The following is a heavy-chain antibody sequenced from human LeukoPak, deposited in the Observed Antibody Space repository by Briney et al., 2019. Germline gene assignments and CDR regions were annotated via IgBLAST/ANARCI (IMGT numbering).Heavy chain of an antibody. D-gene: IGHD3-9*01. J-gene: IGHJ4*02. CDR1: GFTFSSYW. V-gene: IGHV3-7*01. CDR3: AGDILTGYYYLLDY. Sequence: GGSLRLSCAASGFTFSSYWMSWVRQAPGKGLEWVANIKQDGSEKYYVDSVKGRFTISRDNSKNTLYLQMNSLRAEDTAVYYCAGDILTGYYYLLDYWGQGTLVTVSS. CDR2: IKQDGSEK.